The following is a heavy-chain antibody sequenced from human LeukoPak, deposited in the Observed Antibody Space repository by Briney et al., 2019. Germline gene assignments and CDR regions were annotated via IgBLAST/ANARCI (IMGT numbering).Heavy chain of an antibody. CDR2: IYTSGST. CDR1: GGSISSGSYY. V-gene: IGHV4-61*02. Sequence: TLSLTCTVSGGSISSGSYYWSWIRQPAGKGLEWIGRIYTSGSTNYNPSLKSRVTISVDTSKNQFSLKLSSVTAADTAVYYCARACRDFWSGYISWFDPWGQGTLVTVSS. J-gene: IGHJ5*02. CDR3: ARACRDFWSGYISWFDP. D-gene: IGHD3-3*01.